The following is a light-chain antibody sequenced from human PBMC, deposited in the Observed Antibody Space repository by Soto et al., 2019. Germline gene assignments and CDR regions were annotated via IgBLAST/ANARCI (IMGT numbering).Light chain of an antibody. V-gene: IGLV1-40*01. CDR3: QSYDTSLSAVV. Sequence: QAVVTQPPSVSGAPGQRVTISCTGSDSNIGAGYDVHWYQQLPGTAPKLLIYANTNRPSGVPDRFSGSKSGTSASLAITGLQAEDETDYYCQSYDTSLSAVVFGGGTQLTVL. CDR2: ANT. J-gene: IGLJ2*01. CDR1: DSNIGAGYD.